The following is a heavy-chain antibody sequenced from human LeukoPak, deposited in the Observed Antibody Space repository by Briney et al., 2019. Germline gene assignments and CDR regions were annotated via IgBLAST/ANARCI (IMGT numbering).Heavy chain of an antibody. CDR3: ASRQRYSGGWYFDC. V-gene: IGHV4-39*01. J-gene: IGHJ4*02. CDR1: GNSISSSNYY. D-gene: IGHD6-19*01. CDR2: INYSATT. Sequence: SETLSLTCTVSGNSISSSNYYWGWIRQPPEKGLEWIGAINYSATTYYNPSLKSRVTMSVDTSKNQFSLKLSSVTAADTAVYYCASRQRYSGGWYFDCWGQGALVTVSS.